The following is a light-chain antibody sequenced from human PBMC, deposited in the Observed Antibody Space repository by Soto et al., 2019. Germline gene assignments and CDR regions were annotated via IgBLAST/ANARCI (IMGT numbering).Light chain of an antibody. Sequence: EIVMTQSPATLSVSPGERATLSCRASQSVSSNLAWYQQAPGQAPRLLIYGASSRATGIPDRFSGSGSATDFTLTISRLEPEDFAVYYCQQYAASPRTFGQGTKVDNK. CDR1: QSVSSN. V-gene: IGKV3-20*01. CDR2: GAS. J-gene: IGKJ1*01. CDR3: QQYAASPRT.